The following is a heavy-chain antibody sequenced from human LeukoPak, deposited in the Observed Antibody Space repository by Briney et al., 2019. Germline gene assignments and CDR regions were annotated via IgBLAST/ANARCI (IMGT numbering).Heavy chain of an antibody. D-gene: IGHD1-26*01. V-gene: IGHV3-48*02. CDR1: GFTFSSYS. J-gene: IGHJ4*02. CDR3: ASSGSYRFDY. CDR2: ITASRTAM. Sequence: GRSLRLSCAASGFTFSSYSMNWVRQAPGKGLEWVSHITASRTAMFYADSVKGRFTISRDNAKNSLYLQMNSLRDEDTAVYYCASSGSYRFDYWGQGTLVTVSS.